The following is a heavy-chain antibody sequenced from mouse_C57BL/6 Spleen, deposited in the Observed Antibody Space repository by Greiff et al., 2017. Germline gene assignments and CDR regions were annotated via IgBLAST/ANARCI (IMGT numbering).Heavy chain of an antibody. Sequence: VQLQQSGPELVKPGASVKISCKASGYTFTDYYMNWMKQSHGKSLEWIGDINPNNGGTSYNQKFKGKATLTVDKSSSTAYMELRSLTSEDSAVYYCARYYGSRSYWYCDVWGTGTTGTVAS. CDR3: ARYYGSRSYWYCDV. D-gene: IGHD1-1*01. V-gene: IGHV1-26*01. CDR1: GYTFTDYY. CDR2: INPNNGGT. J-gene: IGHJ1*03.